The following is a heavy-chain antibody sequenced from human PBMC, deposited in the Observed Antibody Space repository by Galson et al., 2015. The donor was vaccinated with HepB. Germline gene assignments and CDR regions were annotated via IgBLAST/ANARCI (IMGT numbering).Heavy chain of an antibody. CDR1: GFTFANYA. V-gene: IGHV3-23*01. D-gene: IGHD3-16*01. CDR3: AKLSRDYIWGSYKDY. J-gene: IGHJ4*02. CDR2: ISGSGVGI. Sequence: LRLSCAASGFTFANYAMSWVRQAPGKGLEWVSGISGSGVGIYYADSVKGRFTISRDNSKNTLYLQMNSLRAEDTAVYYCAKLSRDYIWGSYKDYWGQGTLVTVSS.